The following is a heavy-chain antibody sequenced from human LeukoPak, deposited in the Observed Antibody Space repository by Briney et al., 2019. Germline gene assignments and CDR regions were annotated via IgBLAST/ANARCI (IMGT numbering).Heavy chain of an antibody. D-gene: IGHD3/OR15-3a*01. J-gene: IGHJ6*02. V-gene: IGHV5-10-1*01. CDR2: IDPSDSYT. CDR3: ARIRTHYYYYGMDV. Sequence: GESLKISCKGSGYSFTSYWISWVRQMPGEGLEWMGRIDPSDSYTNYSPSFQGHVTISADKSISTAYLQWSSLKASDTAMYYCARIRTHYYYYGMDVWGQGTTVTVSS. CDR1: GYSFTSYW.